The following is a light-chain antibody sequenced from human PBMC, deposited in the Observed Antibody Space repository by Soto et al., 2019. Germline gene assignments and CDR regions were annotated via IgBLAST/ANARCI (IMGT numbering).Light chain of an antibody. V-gene: IGLV1-44*01. J-gene: IGLJ7*01. Sequence: QSVLTQPPSGSGTPGQRITISCSGSSSNIGSHTVNWHQQVPGTAPKLLIYSNNERPSGVPDRFSGSKSGTSASLAISGLQSGDEADYYCAAWDDSLNGVIFGGGTQLTVL. CDR3: AAWDDSLNGVI. CDR2: SNN. CDR1: SSNIGSHT.